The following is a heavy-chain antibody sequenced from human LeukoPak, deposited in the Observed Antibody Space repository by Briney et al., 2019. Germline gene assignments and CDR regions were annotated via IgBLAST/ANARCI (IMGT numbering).Heavy chain of an antibody. CDR1: AYTFTDYY. V-gene: IGHV1-2*02. Sequence: GASVKVSCKTSAYTFTDYYIPWVRQAPGQGLEWMGWINPNSGETNSAQKFHGRVTMTGDTSISTAYMELRRVTSDDTAVYYCARDRDYSNTERGFDYWGQGTLVTVSS. D-gene: IGHD4-11*01. CDR3: ARDRDYSNTERGFDY. J-gene: IGHJ4*02. CDR2: INPNSGET.